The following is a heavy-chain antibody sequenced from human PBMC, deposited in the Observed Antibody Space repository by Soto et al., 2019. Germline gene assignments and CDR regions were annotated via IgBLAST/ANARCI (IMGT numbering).Heavy chain of an antibody. D-gene: IGHD3-10*01. Sequence: RGSLRLSCAASGFTFSSYAMSWVRQAPGKGLEWVSAISGSGGSTYYADSVKGRFTISRDNSKNTLYLQMNSLRAEDTAVYYCQKAAGYGSGSSPYYFDYWRQGSLVCVSS. CDR3: QKAAGYGSGSSPYYFDY. V-gene: IGHV3-23*01. J-gene: IGHJ4*02. CDR2: ISGSGGST. CDR1: GFTFSSYA.